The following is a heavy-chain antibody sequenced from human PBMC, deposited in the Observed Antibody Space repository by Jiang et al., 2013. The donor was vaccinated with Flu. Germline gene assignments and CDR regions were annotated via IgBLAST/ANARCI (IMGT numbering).Heavy chain of an antibody. Sequence: PGLVKPSETLSLTCTVSGGSISSSSYYWGWIRQPPGKGLEWIGSIYYSGSTYYNPSLKSRVTISVDTSKNQFSLKLSSVTAADTAVYYCARLMSSQTVTRSQSVDYWGQGTLVTVSS. CDR3: ARLMSSQTVTRSQSVDY. CDR2: IYYSGST. V-gene: IGHV4-39*01. CDR1: GGSISSSSYY. D-gene: IGHD4-17*01. J-gene: IGHJ4*02.